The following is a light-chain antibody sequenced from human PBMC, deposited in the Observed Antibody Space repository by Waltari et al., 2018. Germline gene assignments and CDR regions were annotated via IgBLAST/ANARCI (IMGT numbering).Light chain of an antibody. CDR1: QSLVYSDGNTY. Sequence: DVVMTQSPLSLPVTLGQPASISCRSSQSLVYSDGNTYLNWFQQRPGQSPRRLIYNVSHRDSGVPDRFSGSGSGTDFTLKISRVEAEDVGVYYCQQYGTSPTWTFGQGTKVEIK. V-gene: IGKV2-30*01. CDR2: NVS. J-gene: IGKJ1*01. CDR3: QQYGTSPTWT.